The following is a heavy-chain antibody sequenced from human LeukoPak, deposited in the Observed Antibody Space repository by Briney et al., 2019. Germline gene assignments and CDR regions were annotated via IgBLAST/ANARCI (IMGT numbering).Heavy chain of an antibody. J-gene: IGHJ4*02. CDR1: GFTFSSYG. CDR2: ISGSGGNT. D-gene: IGHD3-22*01. Sequence: GGSLRLSCAASGFTFSSYGMNWVRQAPGKGLEWVSAISGSGGNTYYADSVKGRFTISRDNSKNTLYLQMNSLGAEDTAVYYCAKTTYYYDSSGYYGTEFDYWGQGTLVTVSS. V-gene: IGHV3-23*01. CDR3: AKTTYYYDSSGYYGTEFDY.